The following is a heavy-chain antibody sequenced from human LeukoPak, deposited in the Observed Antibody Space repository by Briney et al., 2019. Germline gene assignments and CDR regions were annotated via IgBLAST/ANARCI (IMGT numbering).Heavy chain of an antibody. CDR1: GYTFTSYG. CDR2: ISAYSGGT. CDR3: ASLGYCSSTSCYHDYYYYMDV. Sequence: ASVKVSCKASGYTFTSYGISWVRQAPGQGLEWMGWISAYSGGTNYAQKFQGRVTMTRDTSISTAYMELSRLRSDDTAVYYCASLGYCSSTSCYHDYYYYMDVWGKGTTVTISS. D-gene: IGHD2-2*01. J-gene: IGHJ6*03. V-gene: IGHV1-2*02.